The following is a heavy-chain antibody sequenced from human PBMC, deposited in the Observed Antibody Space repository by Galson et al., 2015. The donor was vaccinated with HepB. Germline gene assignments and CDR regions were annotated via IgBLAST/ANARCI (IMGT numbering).Heavy chain of an antibody. CDR2: ISYDGSNK. V-gene: IGHV3-30*18. CDR3: AKPGGYSSYDPTVVDGFDI. J-gene: IGHJ3*02. CDR1: GFTFSAYG. D-gene: IGHD4-23*01. Sequence: SLRLSCAASGFTFSAYGMHWVRQAPGKGLEWVAVISYDGSNKYYADSVKGRFTISRDNSKSTLYLEMSSLRPEDTAVYYCAKPGGYSSYDPTVVDGFDIWGHGTMVTVSS.